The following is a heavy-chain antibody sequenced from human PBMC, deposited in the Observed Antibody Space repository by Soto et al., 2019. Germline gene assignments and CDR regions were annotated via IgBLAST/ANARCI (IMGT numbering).Heavy chain of an antibody. J-gene: IGHJ6*02. CDR2: IYYSGST. D-gene: IGHD5-12*01. V-gene: IGHV4-30-4*01. Sequence: KASETLSLTCTVSGGSISSGDYYWSWVRQPPGKGLEWIGYIYYSGSTYFNPSLKSRVTISKDTSKNQFSLRLSSVTAADTAVYYCARAIVVTIGGMDVWGQGTTVTVSS. CDR3: ARAIVVTIGGMDV. CDR1: GGSISSGDYY.